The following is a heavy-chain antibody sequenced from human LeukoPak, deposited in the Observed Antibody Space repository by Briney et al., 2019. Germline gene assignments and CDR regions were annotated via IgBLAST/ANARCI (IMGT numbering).Heavy chain of an antibody. D-gene: IGHD3-10*01. CDR1: GFTVSSNY. J-gene: IGHJ3*02. CDR3: AREGTGSGSYYSPHGAFDI. V-gene: IGHV3-53*01. Sequence: HPGGSLRLSCAASGFTVSSNYMSWVRQAPGKGLEWVSVIYSGGSTYYADSVKGRFTISRDNSKNTLYLQMNSLRAEDTAVYYCAREGTGSGSYYSPHGAFDIWGQGTMVTVSS. CDR2: IYSGGST.